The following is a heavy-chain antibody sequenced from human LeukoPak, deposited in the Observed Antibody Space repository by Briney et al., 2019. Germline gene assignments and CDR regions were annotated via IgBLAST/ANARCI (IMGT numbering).Heavy chain of an antibody. CDR1: GGSISTYY. CDR2: IYSSGST. V-gene: IGHV4-59*08. CDR3: ARRGPDSSAWPFDY. D-gene: IGHD6-19*01. J-gene: IGHJ4*02. Sequence: SETLSLTCTVSGGSISTYYWSWIRQPPGKGLEWIGYIYSSGSTNYNPSLKSRVTISVDTSESQVSLKVSSVTAADTAVYYCARRGPDSSAWPFDYWGQGTLVTVSS.